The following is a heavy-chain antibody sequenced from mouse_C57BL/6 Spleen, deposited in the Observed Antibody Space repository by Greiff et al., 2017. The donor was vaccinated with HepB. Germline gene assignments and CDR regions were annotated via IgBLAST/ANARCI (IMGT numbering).Heavy chain of an antibody. Sequence: QVQLQQSGPELVKPGASVKISCKASGYAFSSSWMNWVKQRPGKGLEWIGRIYPGDGDTNYNGKFKGKATLTADKSSSTAYMQLSSLTSEDSAVYFCARSGRNGYYNLDYWGQGTTLTVSS. V-gene: IGHV1-82*01. D-gene: IGHD2-3*01. CDR3: ARSGRNGYYNLDY. CDR1: GYAFSSSW. J-gene: IGHJ2*01. CDR2: IYPGDGDT.